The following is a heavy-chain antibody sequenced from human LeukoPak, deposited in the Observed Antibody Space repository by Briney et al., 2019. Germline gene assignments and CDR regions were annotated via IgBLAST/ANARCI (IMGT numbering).Heavy chain of an antibody. V-gene: IGHV1-18*01. Sequence: ASVKVSCKASGYTFTSYGISWVRQAPGQGLEWMGWISAYNGNTNYAQRLQGRVTMTADTSTSTAYMELRSLRSDDTAVYYCARESGDRGAFDIWGQGTMVTVSS. CDR1: GYTFTSYG. CDR3: ARESGDRGAFDI. J-gene: IGHJ3*02. D-gene: IGHD1-26*01. CDR2: ISAYNGNT.